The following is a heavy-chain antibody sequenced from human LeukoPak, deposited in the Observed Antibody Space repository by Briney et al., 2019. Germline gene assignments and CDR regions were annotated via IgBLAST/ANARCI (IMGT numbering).Heavy chain of an antibody. Sequence: VGSLRFSCAAPGFTFGIDSMSWVLQAPGKGLEWVSLMGTTDTHYADTVKGRFTISRDNSKDMLYLQMNNLRVEDTAIYYCVKDGLAGNGVYDWFNHWGQGTLVTVS. J-gene: IGHJ5*02. CDR3: VKDGLAGNGVYDWFNH. CDR2: MGTTDT. D-gene: IGHD1-1*01. V-gene: IGHV3-23*01. CDR1: GFTFGIDS.